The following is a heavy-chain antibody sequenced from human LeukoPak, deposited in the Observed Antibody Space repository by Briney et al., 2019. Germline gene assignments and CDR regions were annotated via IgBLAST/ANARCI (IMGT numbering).Heavy chain of an antibody. D-gene: IGHD3/OR15-3a*01. V-gene: IGHV1-2*06. CDR1: GYTITGYY. Sequence: ASVTVSCQASGYTITGYYMHWVRQAPGQGLEWMGRINPNSGGTNSAQTFQGRITMTRDTSISTAYMELSRLRSDDTAVYYCGRVGGDNFVFFFAYGGRGPRVPVP. CDR3: GRVGGDNFVFFFAY. J-gene: IGHJ2*01. CDR2: INPNSGGT.